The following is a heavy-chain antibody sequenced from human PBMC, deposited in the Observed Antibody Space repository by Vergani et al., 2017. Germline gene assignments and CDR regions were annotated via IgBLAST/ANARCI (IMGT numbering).Heavy chain of an antibody. CDR3: ARGRPTISHIWFGELFDYFDY. CDR2: ISSSGSTI. CDR1: GFTFSDYY. D-gene: IGHD3-10*01. J-gene: IGHJ4*02. Sequence: QVQLVESGGGLVKPGGSMRLSCAASGFTFSDYYMSWIRQAPGQGLEWVSYISSSGSTIYYADSVKGRFTISRDNAKNSLYLQMNSLRAEDTAVYYCARGRPTISHIWFGELFDYFDYWGQGTLVTVSS. V-gene: IGHV3-11*01.